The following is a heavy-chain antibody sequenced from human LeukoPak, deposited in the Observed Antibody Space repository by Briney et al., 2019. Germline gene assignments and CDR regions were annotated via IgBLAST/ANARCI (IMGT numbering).Heavy chain of an antibody. CDR2: INHSGST. J-gene: IGHJ6*03. V-gene: IGHV4-34*01. D-gene: IGHD3-3*01. Sequence: SETLSLTCAVYGGSFSGYYWSWIRQPPGKGLDWIGEINHSGSTNYNPSLKSRVTISVDTSKNQFSLKLSSVTAADTAVYYCARGRSRFLEWLSISPGYYYYMDVWGKGTTVTVSS. CDR3: ARGRSRFLEWLSISPGYYYYMDV. CDR1: GGSFSGYY.